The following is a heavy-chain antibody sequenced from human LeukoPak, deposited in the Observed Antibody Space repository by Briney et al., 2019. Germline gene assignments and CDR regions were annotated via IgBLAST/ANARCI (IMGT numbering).Heavy chain of an antibody. CDR1: GGSINNYY. CDR2: IDHSGST. CDR3: ARREMGPTFYYYYYMDV. D-gene: IGHD1-26*01. V-gene: IGHV4-34*01. Sequence: SETLSLICTVSGGSINNYYWSWIRQPPGKGLEWIGEIDHSGSTNYNPSLKSRITISVDSSKNQFSLKLSSVTAADTAVYYCARREMGPTFYYYYYMDVWGKGTTVTVSS. J-gene: IGHJ6*03.